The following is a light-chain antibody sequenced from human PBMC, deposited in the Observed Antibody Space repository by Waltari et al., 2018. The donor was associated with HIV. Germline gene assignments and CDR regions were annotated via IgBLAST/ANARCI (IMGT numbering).Light chain of an antibody. V-gene: IGKV1-39*01. J-gene: IGKJ2*01. Sequence: DIQMTQSPSSLSASIGDRVTITCRASQSVTRKLNWYQQKSGKAPNLLISAESTLGSGVPSRFSGGGSGVDFTLTISSLQPEDFAFYFCQQTYSTPYSFGHGTKVEIK. CDR2: AES. CDR1: QSVTRK. CDR3: QQTYSTPYS.